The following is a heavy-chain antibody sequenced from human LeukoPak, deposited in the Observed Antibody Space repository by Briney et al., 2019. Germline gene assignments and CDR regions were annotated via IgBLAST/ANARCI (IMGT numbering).Heavy chain of an antibody. D-gene: IGHD2-15*01. J-gene: IGHJ5*02. V-gene: IGHV3-7*01. CDR1: GFTFSSYW. CDR3: AREGCSGGSCYHNWFDP. CDR2: INQDGSEE. Sequence: GGSLRLSCAASGFTFSSYWMSWVRQAPGKGLEWVANINQDGSEEYYVDSVKGRFTISRDNAKNSLYLQMNSLRAEDTAVYYCAREGCSGGSCYHNWFDPWGQGTLVTVSS.